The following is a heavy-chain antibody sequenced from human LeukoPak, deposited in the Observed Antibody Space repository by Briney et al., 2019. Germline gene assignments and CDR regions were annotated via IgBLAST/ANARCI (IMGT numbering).Heavy chain of an antibody. Sequence: GGSLRLSCAASGITFSSHWMTWVRQAAGKGLEWVANIKQDGSEKYYVDSVKGRFTISRDNAKNSLYLQMNSLRAEDTAVYYCARNLRPGSSYGYYYGMDVWGQGTTVTVSS. D-gene: IGHD3-10*01. V-gene: IGHV3-7*01. CDR3: ARNLRPGSSYGYYYGMDV. J-gene: IGHJ6*02. CDR2: IKQDGSEK. CDR1: GITFSSHW.